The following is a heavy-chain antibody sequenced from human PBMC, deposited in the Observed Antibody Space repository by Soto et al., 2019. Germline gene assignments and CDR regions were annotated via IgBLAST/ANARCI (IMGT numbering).Heavy chain of an antibody. CDR3: ATVYDAYNWNYVLDYYGMDV. D-gene: IGHD1-7*01. J-gene: IGHJ6*02. Sequence: GGSLRLSCAASGFTFSSYAMSWVRQAPGKGLEWVSAISGSGGSTYYADSVKGRFTISRDNSKNTLYLQMNSLRAEDTAVYYCATVYDAYNWNYVLDYYGMDVWGQGTTVTVSS. V-gene: IGHV3-23*01. CDR2: ISGSGGST. CDR1: GFTFSSYA.